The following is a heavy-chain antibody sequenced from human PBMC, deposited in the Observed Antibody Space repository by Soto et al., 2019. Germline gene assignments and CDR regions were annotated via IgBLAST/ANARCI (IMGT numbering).Heavy chain of an antibody. V-gene: IGHV3-33*01. J-gene: IGHJ6*02. CDR3: ARDFSQDYDTTGDYYYYYGMDV. Sequence: GGSLRLSCVASGFTFKNYGMHWVRQAPGKGLEWVADFWANGRTTYYADSVKGRFSISRDNVKNTLYLQMDSLRADDTAVYYCARDFSQDYDTTGDYYYYYGMDVWGQGTTVTVSS. CDR1: GFTFKNYG. D-gene: IGHD3-9*01. CDR2: FWANGRTT.